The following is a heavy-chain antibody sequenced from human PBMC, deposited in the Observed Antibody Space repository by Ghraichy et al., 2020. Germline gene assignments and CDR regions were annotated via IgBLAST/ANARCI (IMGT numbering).Heavy chain of an antibody. CDR1: GFTFSNAW. J-gene: IGHJ4*02. Sequence: GGSLRLSCAASGFTFSNAWMSWVRQAPGKGLEWVGRIKSKTDGGTTDYAAPVKGRFTISRDDSKNTLYLQMNSLKTEDTVVYYCTTDSGDYVWGSYRYTKLADYWGQGTLVTVSS. CDR3: TTDSGDYVWGSYRYTKLADY. V-gene: IGHV3-15*01. CDR2: IKSKTDGGTT. D-gene: IGHD3-16*02.